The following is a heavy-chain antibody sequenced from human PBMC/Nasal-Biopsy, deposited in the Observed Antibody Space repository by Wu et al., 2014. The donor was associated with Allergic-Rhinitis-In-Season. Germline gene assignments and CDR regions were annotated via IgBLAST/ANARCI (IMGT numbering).Heavy chain of an antibody. CDR3: ARGPGEEDSSSWYVLRVKYFDH. J-gene: IGHJ4*02. D-gene: IGHD6-13*01. Sequence: VSVIYSDGSTYYGDSVKGRFILSRDDSKNTLSLQMNNLRAEDTALYYCARGPGEEDSSSWYVLRVKYFDHWSQGTLVSVSS. V-gene: IGHV3-66*01. CDR2: IYSDGST.